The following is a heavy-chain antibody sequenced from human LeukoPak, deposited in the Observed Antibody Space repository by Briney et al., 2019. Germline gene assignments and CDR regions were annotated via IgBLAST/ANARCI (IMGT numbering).Heavy chain of an antibody. Sequence: PSQTLSLTCTVSGGSISSGDYYWSWLRQPPGKGLEWIGYIYYSGSTYYNPSLKSRVTISVDTSKNQFSLKLSSVTAADTAVYYCARARPDDYLFDYWGQGTLVTVSS. CDR2: IYYSGST. CDR1: GGSISSGDYY. V-gene: IGHV4-30-4*08. J-gene: IGHJ4*02. CDR3: ARARPDDYLFDY. D-gene: IGHD4-11*01.